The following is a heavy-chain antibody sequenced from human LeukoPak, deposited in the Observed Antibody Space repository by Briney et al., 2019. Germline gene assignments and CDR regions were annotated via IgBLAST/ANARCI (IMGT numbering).Heavy chain of an antibody. CDR3: ARDQTTRASGTYYSWFDP. CDR2: ISASSLYI. V-gene: IGHV3-21*01. D-gene: IGHD1-26*01. J-gene: IGHJ5*02. CDR1: GFTFSSYA. Sequence: PGGSLRPSCAASGFTFSSYAMNWVRQAPGKGLEWVSSISASSLYIYYAASVKGRFTISRDNTKNPLYLQMNSLRADDTAVYYCARDQTTRASGTYYSWFDPWGQGTLVTVSS.